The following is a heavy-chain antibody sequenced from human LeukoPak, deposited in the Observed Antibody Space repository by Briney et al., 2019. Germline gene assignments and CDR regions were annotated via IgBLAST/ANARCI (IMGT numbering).Heavy chain of an antibody. CDR3: ARGPRSIAGYYYYYGMGV. V-gene: IGHV1-69*05. CDR1: GGTFSSYA. J-gene: IGHJ6*02. D-gene: IGHD6-6*01. CDR2: IIPIFGTA. Sequence: SVKVSCKASGGTFSSYAISWVRQAPGQGLEWMGGIIPIFGTANYAQKFQGRVTITTDESTSTAYMELSSLRSEDTAVYYCARGPRSIAGYYYYYGMGVWGQGTTVTVSS.